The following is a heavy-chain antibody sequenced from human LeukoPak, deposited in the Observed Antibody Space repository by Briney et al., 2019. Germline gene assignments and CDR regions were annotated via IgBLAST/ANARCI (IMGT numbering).Heavy chain of an antibody. V-gene: IGHV3-48*01. Sequence: GGSLRLSCEASGLTFRTSSMNWVRQAPGRGLEWVSYINSGSDTIYYADFVKGRFTISRDNAKNSLYLQMNSLRAEDTAVYYCARENNHGADYWGQGTLVTVSS. J-gene: IGHJ4*02. CDR2: INSGSDTI. CDR3: ARENNHGADY. CDR1: GLTFRTSS.